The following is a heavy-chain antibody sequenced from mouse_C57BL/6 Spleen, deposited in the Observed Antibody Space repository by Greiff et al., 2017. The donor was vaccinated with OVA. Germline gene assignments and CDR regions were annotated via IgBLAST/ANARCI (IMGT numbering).Heavy chain of an antibody. Sequence: VMLVESGPGLVQPSQSLSITCTVSGFSLTSYGVHWVRQSPGTGLEWLGVIWSGGSTDYNAAFISRLSISKDNSESQVFFKMNSLQADDTDIYYCAREETFAYGGQGTLVTVSA. J-gene: IGHJ3*01. V-gene: IGHV2-2*01. CDR1: GFSLTSYG. CDR3: AREETFAY. CDR2: IWSGGST.